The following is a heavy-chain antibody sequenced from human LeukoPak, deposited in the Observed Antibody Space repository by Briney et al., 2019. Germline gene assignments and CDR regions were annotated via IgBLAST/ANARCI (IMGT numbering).Heavy chain of an antibody. CDR3: ARHVHDYIWGSYRHGRYDY. CDR2: IYYSGST. Sequence: SETLSLTCTVSGGSISSSSYYWGWIRQPPGKGLEWIGSIYYSGSTYYNPSLKSRVTISVDTSKNQFSLKLSSVTAADTAVYYCARHVHDYIWGSYRHGRYDYWGQGTLVTASS. CDR1: GGSISSSSYY. V-gene: IGHV4-39*01. D-gene: IGHD3-16*02. J-gene: IGHJ4*02.